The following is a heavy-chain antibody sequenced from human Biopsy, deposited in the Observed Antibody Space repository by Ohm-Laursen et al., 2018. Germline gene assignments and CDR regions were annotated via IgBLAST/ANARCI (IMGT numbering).Heavy chain of an antibody. CDR3: ARNTGWYGDLYYFDY. J-gene: IGHJ4*02. Sequence: SSVKVSCKASGGTFRSDAISWVRQAPGQGLEWMGGLVPMFGTAKYSQKFQDRVTITADTSTSTAYMVLSSLRSEDTAVYYCARNTGWYGDLYYFDYWGQGTLVTVSS. V-gene: IGHV1-69*06. CDR2: LVPMFGTA. CDR1: GGTFRSDA. D-gene: IGHD6-19*01.